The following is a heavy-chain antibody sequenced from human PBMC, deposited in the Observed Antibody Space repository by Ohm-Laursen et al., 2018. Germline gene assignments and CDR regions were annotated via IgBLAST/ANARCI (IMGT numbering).Heavy chain of an antibody. CDR3: AKLGLETIFGVVIIPPHFDY. Sequence: SLRLSCAASGFTFSNYAMGWVRQAPGKGLEWVSLITYGGGTTFYADSVKGRFTISRDNSKNTLYLQMNSLRAEDTAVYYCAKLGLETIFGVVIIPPHFDYWGQGTLVTVSS. V-gene: IGHV3-23*01. CDR1: GFTFSNYA. CDR2: ITYGGGTT. D-gene: IGHD3-3*01. J-gene: IGHJ4*02.